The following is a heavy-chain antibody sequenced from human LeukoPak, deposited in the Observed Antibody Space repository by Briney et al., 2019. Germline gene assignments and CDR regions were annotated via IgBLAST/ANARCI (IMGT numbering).Heavy chain of an antibody. CDR3: ARSYYYDSSGGIDY. D-gene: IGHD3-22*01. CDR2: IYTSGTT. V-gene: IGHV4-61*02. J-gene: IGHJ4*02. Sequence: SETLSLTCTVSGGSVSSGSYYWSWIRQPAGKGLEWFGRIYTSGTTNYNPSPKSRVTISVDTSKNQFSLKLSSVNAADTAVYYCARSYYYDSSGGIDYWGQGTLVTVSS. CDR1: GGSVSSGSYY.